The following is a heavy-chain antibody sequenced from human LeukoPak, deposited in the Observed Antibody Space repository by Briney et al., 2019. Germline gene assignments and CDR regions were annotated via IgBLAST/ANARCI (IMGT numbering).Heavy chain of an antibody. Sequence: GGSLRLSCAASGXTFSSYWMSWVRQAPGKGLEWVANIKQDGSEKYYVDSVKGRFTISRDNAKNSLYPQMNSLRAEDTAVYYCARLDILTGNYYYFNFWGQGTLVTVSS. CDR2: IKQDGSEK. D-gene: IGHD3-9*01. V-gene: IGHV3-7*04. J-gene: IGHJ4*02. CDR3: ARLDILTGNYYYFNF. CDR1: GXTFSSYW.